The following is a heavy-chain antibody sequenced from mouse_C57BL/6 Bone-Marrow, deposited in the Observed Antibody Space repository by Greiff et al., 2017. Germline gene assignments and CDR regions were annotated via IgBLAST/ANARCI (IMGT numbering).Heavy chain of an antibody. CDR1: GYTFTEYT. D-gene: IGHD1-1*01. Sequence: QVQLKQSGAELVKPGASVKLSCKASGYTFTEYTIHWVKQRSGQGLEWIGWFYPGSGSIKYNEKFKDKATLTADKSSSTVYMELSRLTSEDSAVYFCARHENYYGSSYYYAMDYWGQGTSVTVSS. CDR3: ARHENYYGSSYYYAMDY. CDR2: FYPGSGSI. J-gene: IGHJ4*01. V-gene: IGHV1-62-2*01.